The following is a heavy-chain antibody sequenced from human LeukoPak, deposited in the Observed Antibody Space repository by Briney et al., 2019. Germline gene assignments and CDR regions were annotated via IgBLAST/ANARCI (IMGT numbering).Heavy chain of an antibody. D-gene: IGHD3-3*01. Sequence: SETLSLTCAVYGGSFSGYYWSWIRQPPGKGLEWIGEINHSGSTNYNPSLKSRVTISVDTSKNQFSLKLSSVTAADTAVYYCGYFYGDYFDYWGQGTLVTVSP. CDR2: INHSGST. CDR3: GYFYGDYFDY. CDR1: GGSFSGYY. J-gene: IGHJ4*02. V-gene: IGHV4-34*01.